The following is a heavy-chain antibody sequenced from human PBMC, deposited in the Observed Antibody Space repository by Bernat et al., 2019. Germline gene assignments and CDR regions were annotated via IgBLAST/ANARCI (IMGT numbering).Heavy chain of an antibody. Sequence: QLQLQESGPGLVKPSETLSLICTVSGGSINSYYWSWIRQPPGKGLEWIGYMHYSGNTNYNPSLKSRVTISVDTSKNQFSLKLSSVTAADTALYYCARGQDLLTWGQGTLVTVSS. CDR3: ARGQDLLT. CDR2: MHYSGNT. J-gene: IGHJ5*02. V-gene: IGHV4-59*01. CDR1: GGSINSYY.